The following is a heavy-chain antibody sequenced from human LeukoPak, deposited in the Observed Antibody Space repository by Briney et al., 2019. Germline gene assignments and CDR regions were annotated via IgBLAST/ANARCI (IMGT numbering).Heavy chain of an antibody. CDR1: GGSFSGYY. CDR2: INHSGST. J-gene: IGHJ4*02. V-gene: IGHV4-34*01. CDR3: ARGSSGWLFDY. D-gene: IGHD6-19*01. Sequence: SETLSLTCAVHGGSFSGYYWSWIRQPPGKGLEWIGEINHSGSTNYNPSLKSRVTISVDTSKNQFSLQLNSVTPEDTAVYYCARGSSGWLFDYWGQGTLVTVSS.